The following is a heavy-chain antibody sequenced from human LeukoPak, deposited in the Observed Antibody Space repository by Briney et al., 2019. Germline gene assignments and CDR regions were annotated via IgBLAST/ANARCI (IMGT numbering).Heavy chain of an antibody. Sequence: MTSETLSLTCTVSGGSISSSSYYWGWLRQPPGKGLEWIGSIYYSGSTYYNPSLKSRVTISVDTSKNQFSLKLSSVTAADTAVYYRARHWTLVVSSSDAFDIWGQGTMVTVSS. V-gene: IGHV4-39*01. CDR3: ARHWTLVVSSSDAFDI. CDR1: GGSISSSSYY. CDR2: IYYSGST. J-gene: IGHJ3*02. D-gene: IGHD3-22*01.